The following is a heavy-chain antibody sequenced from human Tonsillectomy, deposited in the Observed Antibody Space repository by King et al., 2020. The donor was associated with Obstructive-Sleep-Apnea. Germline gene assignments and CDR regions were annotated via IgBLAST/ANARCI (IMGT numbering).Heavy chain of an antibody. Sequence: QLQESGPGLVKPSETLSLTCAVSGGTIASNAYYWVWIRQPPGKGLEWIGSLYHTGNRYYNSSLESRLTMSLDTSKNQFSLKLNSVTAADTAIYYCARNFGCNSGVFDVWGQGTMVTVSS. CDR3: ARNFGCNSGVFDV. D-gene: IGHD4-23*01. CDR1: GGTIASNAYY. CDR2: LYHTGNR. J-gene: IGHJ3*01. V-gene: IGHV4-39*07.